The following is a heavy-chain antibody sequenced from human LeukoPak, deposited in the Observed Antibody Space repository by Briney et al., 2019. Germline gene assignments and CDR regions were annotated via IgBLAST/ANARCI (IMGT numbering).Heavy chain of an antibody. CDR2: INPNSGGT. CDR3: ARGRYCGETTCSDFDS. Sequence: ASVKVSCKASGYTFTDYYMHWVRQAPGPGLEWMRWINPNSGGTDYAQKFQGRVTLIRDTSISTAYMELSRLTSDDTAVYYCARGRYCGETTCSDFDSWGQGTLVTVSS. D-gene: IGHD2-21*01. V-gene: IGHV1-2*02. J-gene: IGHJ4*02. CDR1: GYTFTDYY.